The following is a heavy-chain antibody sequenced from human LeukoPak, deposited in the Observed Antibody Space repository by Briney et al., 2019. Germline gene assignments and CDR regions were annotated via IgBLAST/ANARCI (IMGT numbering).Heavy chain of an antibody. V-gene: IGHV4-31*03. D-gene: IGHD3-22*01. CDR1: VGSISSGGYY. CDR3: ASKSYYYDSSGYYRDY. CDR2: IHYSGST. Sequence: SETLSLTCTVSVGSISSGGYYWTWIRQHPGKGLEWIGYIHYSGSTNYNPSLKSRVTISIDTSKNQFSLKLSSVTAADTAVYYCASKSYYYDSSGYYRDYWGQGNLVTVSS. J-gene: IGHJ4*02.